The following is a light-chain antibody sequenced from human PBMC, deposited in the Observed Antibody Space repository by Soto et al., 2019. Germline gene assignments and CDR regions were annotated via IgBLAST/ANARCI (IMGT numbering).Light chain of an antibody. CDR1: SSDVGGYNF. J-gene: IGLJ3*02. Sequence: QSALTQPRSVPGSPGQSVTISCTGTSSDVGGYNFVSWYQQYPGKAPKLIIYDVRKRPSGVPDRFSGSKSGNAASLTISGLQAEDEADYYCCSYAGTYTLWVFGGGTKATVL. CDR3: CSYAGTYTLWV. CDR2: DVR. V-gene: IGLV2-11*01.